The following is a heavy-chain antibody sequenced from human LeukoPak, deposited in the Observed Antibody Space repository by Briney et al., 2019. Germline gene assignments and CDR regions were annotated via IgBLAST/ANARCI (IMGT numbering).Heavy chain of an antibody. D-gene: IGHD6-19*01. CDR1: GFTFSSYS. Sequence: AGVSLRLSCAASGFTFSSYSMNWVRQAPGKGLEWVSSISSSSSYIYYADSVKRRFTISRDNAKNSLYLRMNSLRAEDTAVYYCARVVVAVAGPIDYWGQGTLVTVSS. V-gene: IGHV3-21*01. CDR2: ISSSSSYI. CDR3: ARVVVAVAGPIDY. J-gene: IGHJ4*02.